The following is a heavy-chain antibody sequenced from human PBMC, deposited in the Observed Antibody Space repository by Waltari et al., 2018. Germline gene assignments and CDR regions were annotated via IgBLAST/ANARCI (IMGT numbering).Heavy chain of an antibody. CDR1: GFTFSSYS. J-gene: IGHJ4*02. V-gene: IGHV3-48*04. D-gene: IGHD4-17*01. Sequence: EVQLVESGGGLVQPGGSLRLSCAASGFTFSSYSMNWVRQAPGKGLEWVSYISSSSSTIYYADAVKGRFTISRDNAKNSLYLQMNSLRAEDTAVYYCARTHGWTFTVTTYYFDYWGQGTLVTVSS. CDR3: ARTHGWTFTVTTYYFDY. CDR2: ISSSSSTI.